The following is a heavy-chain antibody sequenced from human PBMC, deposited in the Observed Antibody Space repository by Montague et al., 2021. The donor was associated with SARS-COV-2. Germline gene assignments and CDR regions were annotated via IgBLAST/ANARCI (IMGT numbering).Heavy chain of an antibody. D-gene: IGHD3-10*01. Sequence: STSYNPSLKNRVTMSVDTSKNQFSLKLSSVTAADTAVYYCARSSGSYSTFDFWGQGTLVNV. J-gene: IGHJ4*02. CDR2: ST. V-gene: IGHV4-4*07. CDR3: ARSSGSYSTFDF.